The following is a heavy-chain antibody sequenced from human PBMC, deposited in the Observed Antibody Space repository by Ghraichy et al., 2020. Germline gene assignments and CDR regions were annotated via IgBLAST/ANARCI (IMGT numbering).Heavy chain of an antibody. D-gene: IGHD2-8*01. Sequence: GGSLRLSCAASGFTFSIYSMDWVRQAPGEGLEWISYISTSSSTIYYADSVKGRFTVSRDNAKNSLYLQMNSLRAEDTAVYFCARDNLVDGVPVFDYWGQGTLVTVSS. CDR2: ISTSSSTI. V-gene: IGHV3-48*04. CDR3: ARDNLVDGVPVFDY. CDR1: GFTFSIYS. J-gene: IGHJ4*02.